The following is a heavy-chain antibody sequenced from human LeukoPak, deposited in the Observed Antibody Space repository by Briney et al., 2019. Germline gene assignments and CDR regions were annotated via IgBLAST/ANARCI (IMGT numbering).Heavy chain of an antibody. J-gene: IGHJ6*03. V-gene: IGHV3-23*01. CDR1: GFTFSSYA. CDR3: ARDGRATVTSPPRFVYYYMDV. CDR2: ISGSGGST. D-gene: IGHD4-17*01. Sequence: GGSLRLSCAASGFTFSSYAMSWVRQAPGKGLEWVSAISGSGGSTYYADSVQGRFTISRDNSKNTLYLQMNSLRAEDTAVYYCARDGRATVTSPPRFVYYYMDVWGKGTTVTVSS.